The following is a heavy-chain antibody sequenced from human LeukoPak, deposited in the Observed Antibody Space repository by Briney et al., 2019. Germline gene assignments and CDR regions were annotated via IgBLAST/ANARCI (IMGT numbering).Heavy chain of an antibody. D-gene: IGHD5-24*01. CDR3: AARDGYNSDY. J-gene: IGHJ4*02. Sequence: PSETLSLTCAVSGGSISSSNWWSWVRQPPGKGLEWIGEIYHSGSTNYIPSLKSRVTISVDTSKNQFSLKLSSVTAADTAVYYCAARDGYNSDYWGQGTLVTVSS. CDR1: GGSISSSNW. CDR2: IYHSGST. V-gene: IGHV4-4*02.